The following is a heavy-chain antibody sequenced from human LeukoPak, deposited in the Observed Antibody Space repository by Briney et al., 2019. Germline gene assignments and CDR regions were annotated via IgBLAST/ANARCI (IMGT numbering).Heavy chain of an antibody. CDR1: GFTFSSYS. CDR2: ISSSSSYI. J-gene: IGHJ6*02. V-gene: IGHV3-21*01. CDR3: ARDTQKDIVVVPAATFYYYYGMDV. Sequence: GGSLRLSCAASGFTFSSYSMTWVRQAPGKGLEWVSSISSSSSYIYYADSVKGRFTISRDNAKNSLYLQMNSLRAEDTAVYYCARDTQKDIVVVPAATFYYYYGMDVWGQGTTVTVSS. D-gene: IGHD2-2*01.